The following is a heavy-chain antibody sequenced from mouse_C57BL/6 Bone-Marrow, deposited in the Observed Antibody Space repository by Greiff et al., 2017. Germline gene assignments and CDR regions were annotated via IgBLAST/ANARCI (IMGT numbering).Heavy chain of an antibody. CDR2: ISDGGSYT. D-gene: IGHD3-2*02. CDR3: ARDRDSSGPYYFDY. V-gene: IGHV5-4*01. CDR1: GFTFSSYA. J-gene: IGHJ2*01. Sequence: DVKLVESGGGLVKPGGSLKLSCAASGFTFSSYAMSWVRQTPEKRLEWVATISDGGSYTYYPDNVKGRFTISRDNAKNNLYLQMSHLKSEDTAMYYCARDRDSSGPYYFDYWGQGTTLTVSS.